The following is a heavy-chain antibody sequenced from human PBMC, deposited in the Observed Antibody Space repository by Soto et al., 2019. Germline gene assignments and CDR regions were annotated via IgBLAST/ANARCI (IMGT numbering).Heavy chain of an antibody. CDR2: IYYSGST. CDR3: ARAWGDCTNGVCYVDY. Sequence: SETLSLTCTVSGGSISSYYWSWIRQPPGKGLEWIGYIYYSGSTNYNPSLKSRVTISVDTSKNQFSLKLSSVTAADTAVYYCARAWGDCTNGVCYVDYWGQGTLVTVSS. J-gene: IGHJ4*02. V-gene: IGHV4-59*01. D-gene: IGHD2-8*01. CDR1: GGSISSYY.